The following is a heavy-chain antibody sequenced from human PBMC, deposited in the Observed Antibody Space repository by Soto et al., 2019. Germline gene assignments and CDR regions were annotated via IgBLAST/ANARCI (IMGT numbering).Heavy chain of an antibody. CDR2: IYYSGST. CDR3: ACTAMVLGPFDY. V-gene: IGHV4-61*08. D-gene: IGHD5-18*01. J-gene: IGHJ4*02. Sequence: PSETLSLTCTVSGGSINSGDYYWSWIRQPPGKGLEWIGYIYYSGSTNYNPSLKSRVTISVDTSKNQFSLKLSSVTAADTAVYYCACTAMVLGPFDYWGQGTLVTVSS. CDR1: GGSINSGDYY.